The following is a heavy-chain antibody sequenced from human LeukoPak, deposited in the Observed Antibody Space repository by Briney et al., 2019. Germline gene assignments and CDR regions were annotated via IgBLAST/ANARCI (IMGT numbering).Heavy chain of an antibody. J-gene: IGHJ4*02. Sequence: GGSLRLSCAASGFTFSSYWMSWVRQAPGKGLEWVANIKQDGSEKYYVDSVKGRFTISRDNAKNSLYLQMNSLRAEDTAVYYCAKDLEYCSGGSCYSEGFDYWGQGTLVTVSS. CDR1: GFTFSSYW. D-gene: IGHD2-15*01. CDR3: AKDLEYCSGGSCYSEGFDY. CDR2: IKQDGSEK. V-gene: IGHV3-7*01.